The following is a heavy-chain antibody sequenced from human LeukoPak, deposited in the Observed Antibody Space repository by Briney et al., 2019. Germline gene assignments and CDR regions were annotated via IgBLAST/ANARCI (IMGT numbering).Heavy chain of an antibody. V-gene: IGHV1-18*01. CDR3: ASSSYDSSGYSTGSAFDI. J-gene: IGHJ3*02. CDR1: GYTFTSYG. CDR2: ISAYNGNT. D-gene: IGHD3-22*01. Sequence: GASVKVSCKASGYTFTSYGISWVRQAPGQGLEWMGWISAYNGNTNYAQKLQGRVTMTTDTSTSTAYMELRSLRSDDTAVYYCASSSYDSSGYSTGSAFDIWGQGTMVTVSS.